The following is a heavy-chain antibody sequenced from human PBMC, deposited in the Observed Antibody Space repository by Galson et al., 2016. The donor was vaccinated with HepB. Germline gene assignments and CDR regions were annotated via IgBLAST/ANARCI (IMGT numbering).Heavy chain of an antibody. V-gene: IGHV6-1*01. D-gene: IGHD6-19*01. CDR2: TYYRAKWYN. J-gene: IGHJ4*02. Sequence: CAISGDSVSSNSAAWNWIRQSPSRGLEWLGRTYYRAKWYNDYAVSVKSRITINVDISKNQFSLQLNSVTPEDTAVYYCAREYSTGYYERFLAKRARRGFDYWGQGTLVTVSS. CDR3: AREYSTGYYERFLAKRARRGFDY. CDR1: GDSVSSNSAA.